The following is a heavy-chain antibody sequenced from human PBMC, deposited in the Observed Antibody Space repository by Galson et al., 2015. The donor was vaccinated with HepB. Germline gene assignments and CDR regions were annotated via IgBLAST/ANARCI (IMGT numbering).Heavy chain of an antibody. CDR2: ISAYNGNT. Sequence: SVKVSCKASGYTFTSYGISWVRQAPGQGLEWMGWISAYNGNTNYAQKLQGRVTMTTDTSTSTAYMELRSLRSDDTAVYYCAREDITMVRGVKRTILVDPWGQGTLVTVSS. CDR1: GYTFTSYG. CDR3: AREDITMVRGVKRTILVDP. V-gene: IGHV1-18*04. J-gene: IGHJ5*02. D-gene: IGHD3-10*01.